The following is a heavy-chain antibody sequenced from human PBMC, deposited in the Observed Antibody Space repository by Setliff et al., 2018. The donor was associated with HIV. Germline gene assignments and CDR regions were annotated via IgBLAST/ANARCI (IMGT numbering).Heavy chain of an antibody. CDR1: GGSINYCY. CDR3: ARKAADVSGGGMDV. Sequence: ALETLSLTCTVSGGSINYCYWSWIRQPPGKNPEYIGYIHPSGETYYSPSLMSRLTISLDTANNRFSLRLTSATAADTAIYYCARKAADVSGGGMDVWGQGTTVTVSS. V-gene: IGHV4-4*08. CDR2: IHPSGET. J-gene: IGHJ6*02. D-gene: IGHD2-15*01.